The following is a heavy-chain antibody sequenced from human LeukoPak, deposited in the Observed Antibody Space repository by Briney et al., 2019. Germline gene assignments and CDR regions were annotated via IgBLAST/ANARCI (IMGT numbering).Heavy chain of an antibody. CDR2: ISYDGSNK. V-gene: IGHV3-30*03. D-gene: IGHD3-22*01. CDR1: GFTFSSYG. Sequence: GGSLRLSCAASGFTFSSYGMHWVRQAPGKGLEWVAVISYDGSNKYYADSVKGRFTISRDNAKNSLYLQMNSLRAEDTAVYYCARDSSGRDWGQGTLVTVSS. CDR3: ARDSSGRD. J-gene: IGHJ4*02.